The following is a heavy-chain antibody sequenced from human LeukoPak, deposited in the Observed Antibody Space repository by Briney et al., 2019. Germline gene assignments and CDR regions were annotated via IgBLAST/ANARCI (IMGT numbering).Heavy chain of an antibody. V-gene: IGHV3-48*03. D-gene: IGHD2-21*01. J-gene: IGHJ4*02. CDR1: GFTFSSYE. CDR3: ARVDRGFHIVVDY. CDR2: ISSGSTI. Sequence: PGGSLRLSCTVSGFTFSSYEMKWVRQAPGKGLEWVSYISSGSTIHYADSVKGRFTNSRDNAKNSLYLQMNSLRAEDTAVYYCARVDRGFHIVVDYWGQGTLVTVSS.